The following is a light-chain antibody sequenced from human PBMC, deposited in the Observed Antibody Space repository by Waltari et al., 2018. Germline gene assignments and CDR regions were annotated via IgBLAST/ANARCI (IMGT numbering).Light chain of an antibody. Sequence: DIQMTQSPSSLSASVGDRVTITCQASQDINNYLNWYQQKPGKAPKLLIYDASYLETGVPSRFSGSGSGTDFTFTISSLQPEDIATYYCQQYDHLPTFGGGTKVDIK. V-gene: IGKV1-33*01. CDR2: DAS. J-gene: IGKJ4*01. CDR1: QDINNY. CDR3: QQYDHLPT.